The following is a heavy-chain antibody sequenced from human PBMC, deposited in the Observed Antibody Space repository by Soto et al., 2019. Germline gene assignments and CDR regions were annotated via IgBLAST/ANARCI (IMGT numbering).Heavy chain of an antibody. CDR1: GGIFTNSA. D-gene: IGHD5-18*01. V-gene: IGHV1-69*01. Sequence: QVQVVQSGAEVKKPGSSVKVSCKVSGGIFTNSAISWVRQAPGQGLEWLGGVIPLFDTAYYAQIFRGRLRISADGATTTAYMELSGLTSADTAVFFCATGGHNDGYNFYLGMDVWGQGTTVTVS. CDR2: VIPLFDTA. CDR3: ATGGHNDGYNFYLGMDV. J-gene: IGHJ6*02.